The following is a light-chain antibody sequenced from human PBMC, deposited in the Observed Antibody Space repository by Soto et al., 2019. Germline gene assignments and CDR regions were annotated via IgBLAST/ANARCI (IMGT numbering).Light chain of an antibody. V-gene: IGKV3-15*01. Sequence: EIVMTQSPATLSVSPGARAPLSCRASQSVSSNLAWYQQNPGQAPRLLIYGASTRATGIPARFSGSGSGTEFTLTISSLQSEDFAVYYCQQYNNWPPVTFGQGTKVDI. CDR1: QSVSSN. CDR2: GAS. J-gene: IGKJ1*01. CDR3: QQYNNWPPVT.